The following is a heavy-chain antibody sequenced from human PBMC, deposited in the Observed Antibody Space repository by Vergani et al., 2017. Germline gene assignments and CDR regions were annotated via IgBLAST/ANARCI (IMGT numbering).Heavy chain of an antibody. CDR3: AKDREGGYSYGNFDY. CDR2: ISARYPST. J-gene: IGHJ4*02. CDR1: GFTFSACP. D-gene: IGHD5-18*01. Sequence: EVQLLQSGGGVIQPGGSVRLSCAASGFTFSACPMTWVRQAPGKGLEWVSAISARYPSTYYADSVKGRFTISRDNSKNMLYLQMNSLRAEDTAVYYCAKDREGGYSYGNFDYWGQGTLVTVSS. V-gene: IGHV3-23*01.